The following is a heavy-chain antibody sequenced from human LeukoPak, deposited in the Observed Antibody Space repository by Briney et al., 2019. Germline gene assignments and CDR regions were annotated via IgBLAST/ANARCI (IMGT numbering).Heavy chain of an antibody. CDR3: ASIKREAAGKNLDAFDI. V-gene: IGHV1-2*06. CDR2: INPNSGRT. J-gene: IGHJ3*02. Sequence: ASVKVSCKASGYTFTGYYMHWVRQAPGQGLEWMGRINPNSGRTNYAQKFQSSVIMIRDTSTSKDYMVLRRLRSDDTAVYYCASIKREAAGKNLDAFDIWGQGTMVTVSS. D-gene: IGHD6-13*01. CDR1: GYTFTGYY.